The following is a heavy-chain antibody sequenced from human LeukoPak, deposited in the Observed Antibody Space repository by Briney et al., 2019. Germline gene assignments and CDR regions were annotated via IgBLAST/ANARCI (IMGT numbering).Heavy chain of an antibody. D-gene: IGHD2-2*01. J-gene: IGHJ4*02. Sequence: SETLSLTCTVSGDSISPYYWSWIRQTPGKGLEWIGFVYYSGSTNYNPSLNSRVTISLDTSKNQFSLKLSSVTAADTAVYYCARRRVYIVVVPALYYFDYWGQGTLVTVSS. CDR3: ARRRVYIVVVPALYYFDY. CDR2: VYYSGST. V-gene: IGHV4-59*12. CDR1: GDSISPYY.